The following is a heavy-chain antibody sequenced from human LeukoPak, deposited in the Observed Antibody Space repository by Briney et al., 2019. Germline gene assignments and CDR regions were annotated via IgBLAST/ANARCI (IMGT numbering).Heavy chain of an antibody. D-gene: IGHD3-3*01. CDR3: ARRGYSNFDY. Sequence: SETLSLTCTVSGGSISSSSYYWGWIRQPPGKGLEWIGSIYYSGSTYYNPSLKSRVTISVDRSKNQFSLKLSSVTAADTAVYYCARRGYSNFDYWGQGTLVTVSS. CDR1: GGSISSSSYY. V-gene: IGHV4-39*07. CDR2: IYYSGST. J-gene: IGHJ4*02.